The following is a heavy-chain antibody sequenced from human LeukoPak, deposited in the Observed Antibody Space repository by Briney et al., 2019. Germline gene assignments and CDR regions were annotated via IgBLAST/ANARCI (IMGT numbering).Heavy chain of an antibody. CDR2: ISSSSSYI. CDR1: GFTFSSYS. Sequence: PGGSLRLSCAASGFTFSSYSMNWVRQAPGKGLEWVSSISSSSSYIYYADSVKGRFTISRDNAKNSLYLQMSGLRVEDTAVYYCARVAVAGPDDYFDYWGQGTLVTVSS. CDR3: ARVAVAGPDDYFDY. V-gene: IGHV3-21*01. J-gene: IGHJ4*02. D-gene: IGHD6-19*01.